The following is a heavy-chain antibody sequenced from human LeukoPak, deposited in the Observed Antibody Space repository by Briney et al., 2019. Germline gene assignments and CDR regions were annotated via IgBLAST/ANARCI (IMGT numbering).Heavy chain of an antibody. Sequence: SETLSLTCAVYGGSFSGYYWSWIRQPPGKGLEWIGEINHGGSTNYNPSLKSRVTISVDTSKNQFSLKLSSVTAADTAVYYCARVVVPAANYYYYYYMDVWGKGTTVTVSS. CDR1: GGSFSGYY. CDR3: ARVVVPAANYYYYYYMDV. D-gene: IGHD2-2*01. CDR2: INHGGST. J-gene: IGHJ6*03. V-gene: IGHV4-34*01.